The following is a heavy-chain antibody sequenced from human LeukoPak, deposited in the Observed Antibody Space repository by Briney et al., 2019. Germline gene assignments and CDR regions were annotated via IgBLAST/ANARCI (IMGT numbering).Heavy chain of an antibody. V-gene: IGHV3-30-3*01. J-gene: IGHJ4*02. D-gene: IGHD3-16*01. Sequence: PGGSLRLSCAASGFTFSSYAMHWVRQAPGKGLEWAAVISYDGSNNYHADSVKGRFTISRDDSKNTLYPQMNSLRAEDTAVYYCAKGGTSGGFDYWGQGTLVTVSS. CDR1: GFTFSSYA. CDR2: ISYDGSNN. CDR3: AKGGTSGGFDY.